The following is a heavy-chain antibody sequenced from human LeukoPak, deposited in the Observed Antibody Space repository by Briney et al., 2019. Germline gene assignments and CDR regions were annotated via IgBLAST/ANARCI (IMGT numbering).Heavy chain of an antibody. CDR1: GFTFSSYA. CDR2: ISGSGGST. CDR3: AKGHDTRTATLDY. D-gene: IGHD1-1*01. Sequence: GGSLRLSCAASGFTFSSYAMSWVRQAPGKGLEWVSAISGSGGSTYYADSVKGRFTISRDNSKNTLYLQMNNLRAEDTALYYCAKGHDTRTATLDYWGQGALVTVSS. J-gene: IGHJ4*02. V-gene: IGHV3-23*01.